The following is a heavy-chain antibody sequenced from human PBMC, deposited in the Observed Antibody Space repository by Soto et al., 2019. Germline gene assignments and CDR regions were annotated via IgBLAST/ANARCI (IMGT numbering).Heavy chain of an antibody. CDR1: GGSINNGGDY. D-gene: IGHD3-10*01. J-gene: IGHJ6*02. CDR3: ARDLRGGSYGMDV. CDR2: IFYSGST. Sequence: SQPLSLPYTVSGGSINNGGDYWSWISQHPGKGLEWIGYIFYSGSTYYNPSLKSRVTISVDTSKNQFSLKLSSVTAADTAVYYCARDLRGGSYGMDVWGQGTTVTVSS. V-gene: IGHV4-31*03.